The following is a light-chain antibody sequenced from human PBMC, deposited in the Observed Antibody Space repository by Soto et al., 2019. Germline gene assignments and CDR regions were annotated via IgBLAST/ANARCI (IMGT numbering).Light chain of an antibody. CDR3: QKYNSAPFT. CDR2: GAS. J-gene: IGKJ3*01. Sequence: DIQMTQSPSPLSASVGDRVTIPCRAIQEISNFLVWFRQKPGKVPNLLIYGASTLQSGVPSRFSGSGSGTEFTLTISSLQPEDVATYFCQKYNSAPFTFGPGTTVDIK. CDR1: QEISNF. V-gene: IGKV1-27*01.